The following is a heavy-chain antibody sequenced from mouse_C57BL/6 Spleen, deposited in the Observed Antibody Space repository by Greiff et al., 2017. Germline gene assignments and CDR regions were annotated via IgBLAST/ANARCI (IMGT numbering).Heavy chain of an antibody. CDR3: AREGFSPFDV. CDR1: GYTFTSYW. V-gene: IGHV1-61*01. CDR2: IYPSDSET. Sequence: VQLQQPGAELVRPGSSVKLSCKASGYTFTSYWMDWVKQRPGQGLEWIGNIYPSDSETHYNQKFKDKATLTVDKSSSTAYMQLSSLTSEDSAVYYCAREGFSPFDVWGTGTTVTVSS. J-gene: IGHJ1*03.